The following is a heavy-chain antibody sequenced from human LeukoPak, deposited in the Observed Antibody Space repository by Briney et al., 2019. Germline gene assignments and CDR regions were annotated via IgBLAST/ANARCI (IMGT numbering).Heavy chain of an antibody. J-gene: IGHJ6*03. CDR2: INPNSGVT. CDR3: ARDGAIRFGELQNTLYFYYYMDV. D-gene: IGHD3-10*01. Sequence: GASVKVSCKASGYTFTGYYMHWVRQAPGQGLEWMGWINPNSGVTNYAQKFQGRVTMTRDTSISTVYMELSRLRSDDAAIYYCARDGAIRFGELQNTLYFYYYMDVWGKGTTVTISS. V-gene: IGHV1-2*02. CDR1: GYTFTGYY.